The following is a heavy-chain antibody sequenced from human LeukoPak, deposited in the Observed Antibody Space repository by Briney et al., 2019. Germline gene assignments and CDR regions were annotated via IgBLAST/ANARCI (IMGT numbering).Heavy chain of an antibody. CDR3: AKDHGLIATDAFDV. CDR1: GFTVSTNS. CDR2: IYSDNT. Sequence: GGSLRLSCTVSGFTVSTNSMSWVRQAPGKGLEWVSFIYSDNTHYSDSVKGRFTISRDNSKNTLYLQMNSLRAEDTAVYYCAKDHGLIATDAFDVWGQGTKVVVSS. V-gene: IGHV3-53*01. D-gene: IGHD6-13*01. J-gene: IGHJ3*01.